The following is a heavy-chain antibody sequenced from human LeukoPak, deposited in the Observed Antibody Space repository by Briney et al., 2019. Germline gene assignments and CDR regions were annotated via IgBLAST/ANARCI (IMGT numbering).Heavy chain of an antibody. CDR3: ARDSCSGVRCWRYFEY. D-gene: IGHD2-15*01. CDR2: ISGSGGST. Sequence: GGSLRLSCAASGFTFGSYAMSWVRQAPGKGLEWVSAISGSGGSTYYADSVKGRFTISRDNSKNTLYLQMNSLRAEDMAVYYCARDSCSGVRCWRYFEYWGQGTLVTVSS. J-gene: IGHJ4*02. CDR1: GFTFGSYA. V-gene: IGHV3-23*01.